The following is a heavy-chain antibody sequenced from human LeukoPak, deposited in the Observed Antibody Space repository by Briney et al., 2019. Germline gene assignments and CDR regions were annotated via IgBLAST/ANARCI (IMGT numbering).Heavy chain of an antibody. Sequence: ASVKVSCKASGYTFTSYAMNWVRQAPGQGLEWMGWINTNTGNPTYAQGFTGRFVFSLDTSVSTAYLQISSLKAEDTAVYYCARDWGIAVDEYFQHWGQGTLVTVSS. J-gene: IGHJ1*01. CDR1: GYTFTSYA. CDR3: ARDWGIAVDEYFQH. V-gene: IGHV7-4-1*02. CDR2: INTNTGNP. D-gene: IGHD6-19*01.